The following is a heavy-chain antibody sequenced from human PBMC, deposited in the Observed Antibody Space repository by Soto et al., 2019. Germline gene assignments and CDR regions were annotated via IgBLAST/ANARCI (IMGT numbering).Heavy chain of an antibody. CDR2: ISSSSSTI. J-gene: IGHJ6*02. Sequence: GGSLRLSCAASGFTFSSYSMNWVRQAPGKGLEWVSYISSSSSTIYYADSVKGRFTISRDNAKNSLYLQMNSLRDEDTAVYYCARTAGGYSGYDSALTYYYYGMDVWGQGTTVTVSS. CDR1: GFTFSSYS. D-gene: IGHD5-12*01. CDR3: ARTAGGYSGYDSALTYYYYGMDV. V-gene: IGHV3-48*02.